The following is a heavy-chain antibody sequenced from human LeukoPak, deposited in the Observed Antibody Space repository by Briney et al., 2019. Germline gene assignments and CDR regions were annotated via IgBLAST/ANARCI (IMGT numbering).Heavy chain of an antibody. Sequence: PGRSLRLSCTASGFTVSGNYMNWVRQAPGKGPEWVSVVYTDGNIYYADSVKGRFTISKDNSKNTVDLLMNSVRAEDTAVYYCAKGSARFDYWGQGTLVTVSS. V-gene: IGHV3-53*01. CDR2: VYTDGNI. CDR1: GFTVSGNY. CDR3: AKGSARFDY. J-gene: IGHJ4*02.